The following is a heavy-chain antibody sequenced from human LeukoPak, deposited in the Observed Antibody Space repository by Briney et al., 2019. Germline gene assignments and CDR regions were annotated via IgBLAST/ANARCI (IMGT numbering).Heavy chain of an antibody. D-gene: IGHD5-24*01. CDR1: GGSISSGRYY. V-gene: IGHV4-61*02. CDR3: ARGRRDDYNVDALDI. J-gene: IGHJ3*02. Sequence: SETLSLTCTVSGGSISSGRYYWSWIRQPAGKGLEWLGRIYPSGSTSYNPSLQSRVTVSIDTSKNQFSLKLSSVTAADTAVYYCARGRRDDYNVDALDIWGQGTVVTVSS. CDR2: IYPSGST.